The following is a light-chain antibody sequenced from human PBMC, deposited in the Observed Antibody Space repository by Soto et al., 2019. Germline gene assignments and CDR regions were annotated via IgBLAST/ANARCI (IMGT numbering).Light chain of an antibody. CDR3: LHDYTAPLT. V-gene: IGKV1-27*01. CDR2: AAS. J-gene: IGKJ1*01. Sequence: DIQVTQSPSSLSASVGDRVTFTCRASQGIINGLSWYQQKPGQAPRLLIYAASSLQSGVPSRFRGSGSGTDFPLTICSLQPEDVAPYYCLHDYTAPLTFGQGTKVEIK. CDR1: QGIING.